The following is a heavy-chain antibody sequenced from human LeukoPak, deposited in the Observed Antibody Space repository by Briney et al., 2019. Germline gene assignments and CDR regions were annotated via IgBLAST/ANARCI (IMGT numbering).Heavy chain of an antibody. J-gene: IGHJ4*02. CDR3: ARDHEDYSIDY. CDR1: GYTFTSYY. Sequence: ASVTVSCKASGYTFTSYYMHWVRQAPGQGLEWMGIINPSGGSTSYAQKFQGRLTMTRDMSTSTVYMELSSLRSEDTAVYYCARDHEDYSIDYWGQGTLVTVSS. V-gene: IGHV1-46*01. D-gene: IGHD4-11*01. CDR2: INPSGGST.